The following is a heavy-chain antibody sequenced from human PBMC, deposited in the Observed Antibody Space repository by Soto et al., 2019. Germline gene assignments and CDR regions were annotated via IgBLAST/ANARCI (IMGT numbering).Heavy chain of an antibody. CDR2: IIPILGIA. J-gene: IGHJ3*02. D-gene: IGHD3-10*01. V-gene: IGHV1-69*02. CDR3: ARVAGFGERVPPDAFDI. CDR1: GGTFSSYT. Sequence: ASVKVSCKASGGTFSSYTISWVRQAPGQGLEWMGRIIPILGIANYAQKFQGRVTITADKSTSTAYMELSSLRSEDTAVYYCARVAGFGERVPPDAFDIWGQGTMVTVSS.